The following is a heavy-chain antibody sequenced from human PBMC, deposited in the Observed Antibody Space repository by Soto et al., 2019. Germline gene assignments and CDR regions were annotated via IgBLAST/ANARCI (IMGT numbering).Heavy chain of an antibody. CDR1: GFTFSTYA. CDR2: ISGSGDSS. CDR3: AKDRIMITFGGVIYDY. Sequence: GGSLRLSCGASGFTFSTYAMSWVRQAPGKGLEWVSVISGSGDSSYYADSVKGRFTISRDNSKNTLYLQMNSLRAEDTAVYYCAKDRIMITFGGVIYDYWGQGT. J-gene: IGHJ4*02. V-gene: IGHV3-23*01. D-gene: IGHD3-16*02.